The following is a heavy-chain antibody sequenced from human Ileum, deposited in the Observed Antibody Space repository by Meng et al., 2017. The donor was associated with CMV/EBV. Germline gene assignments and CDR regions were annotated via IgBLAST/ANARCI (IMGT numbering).Heavy chain of an antibody. Sequence: QLQGAGPVMVKPSETLSLTCTVSGGSISTNSDYWGWVRQPPGKGLEWIATVHYTGTTYYNPSLKSPVIISIDTSKNQFSLRLTSVTAADTAVYYCARDRTVGPTPDGSLGAWGQGTLVTVSS. CDR1: GGSISTNSDY. D-gene: IGHD1-26*01. CDR3: ARDRTVGPTPDGSLGA. CDR2: VHYTGTT. V-gene: IGHV4-39*07. J-gene: IGHJ4*02.